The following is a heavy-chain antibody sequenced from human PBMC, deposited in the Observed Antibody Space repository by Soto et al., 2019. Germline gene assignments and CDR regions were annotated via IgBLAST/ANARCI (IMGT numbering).Heavy chain of an antibody. CDR1: GFTFSSYA. CDR3: ARSIAVAGTGYYYGMDV. Sequence: GGSLRLSCAASGFTFSSYAMHWVRQAPGKGLEWVAVISYDGSNKYYADSVKGRFTISRDNSKNTLYLQMNSLRAEDTAVYYCARSIAVAGTGYYYGMDVWGQGTTVTVSS. V-gene: IGHV3-30-3*01. D-gene: IGHD6-19*01. J-gene: IGHJ6*02. CDR2: ISYDGSNK.